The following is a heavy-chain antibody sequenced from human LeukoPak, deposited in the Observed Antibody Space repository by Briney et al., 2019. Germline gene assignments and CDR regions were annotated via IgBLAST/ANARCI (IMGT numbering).Heavy chain of an antibody. CDR1: GYTFTSYD. J-gene: IGHJ6*02. CDR2: MNPNSGNT. D-gene: IGHD2-2*01. V-gene: IGHV1-8*01. CDR3: ARGMSIVVVPAAMGGNYYYGMDV. Sequence: GASVKVSCKASGYTFTSYDIKWVRQATGQGLEWMGWMNPNSGNTGYAQKFQSRVTMTRNTSISTAYMELSSLRSEDTAVYYCARGMSIVVVPAAMGGNYYYGMDVWGQGTTVTVSS.